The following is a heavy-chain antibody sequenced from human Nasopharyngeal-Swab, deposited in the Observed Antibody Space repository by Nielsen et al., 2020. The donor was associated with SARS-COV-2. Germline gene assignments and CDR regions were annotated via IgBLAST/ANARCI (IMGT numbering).Heavy chain of an antibody. J-gene: IGHJ4*02. CDR3: ARDLGYSGYDWGY. CDR2: INPNSGGT. D-gene: IGHD5-12*01. V-gene: IGHV1-2*06. Sequence: ARQAPGQGLEWMGRINPNSGGTNYAQKFQGRVTMTRDTSISTAYMELSRLRSDDTAVYYCARDLGYSGYDWGYWGQGTLVTVSS.